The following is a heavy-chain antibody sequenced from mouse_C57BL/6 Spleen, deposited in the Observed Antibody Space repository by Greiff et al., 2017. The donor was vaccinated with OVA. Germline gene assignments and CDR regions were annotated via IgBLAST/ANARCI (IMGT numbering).Heavy chain of an antibody. J-gene: IGHJ3*01. CDR3: ARHGYYGSGYWFAY. Sequence: EVKLMESGGGLVKPGGSLKLSCAASGFTFSSYTMSWVRQTPEKRLEWVATISGGGGNTYYPDSVKGRFTISRDNAKNTLYLQMSSLRSADTACDYCARHGYYGSGYWFAYWGQGTLVTVSA. D-gene: IGHD1-1*01. V-gene: IGHV5-9*01. CDR1: GFTFSSYT. CDR2: ISGGGGNT.